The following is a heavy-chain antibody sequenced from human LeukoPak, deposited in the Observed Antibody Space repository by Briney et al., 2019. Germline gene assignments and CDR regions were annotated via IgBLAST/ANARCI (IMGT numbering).Heavy chain of an antibody. CDR1: GYTFTGYY. Sequence: GASVKVSCKASGYTFTGYYMHWVRQAPGQGLEWMGIINPSGGSTSYAQKFQGRVTMTRDTSTSTVYMELSSLRSEDTAVYYCAGAFSGQRGYSYGPDYFDYWGQGTLVTVSS. J-gene: IGHJ4*02. V-gene: IGHV1-46*01. D-gene: IGHD5-18*01. CDR2: INPSGGST. CDR3: AGAFSGQRGYSYGPDYFDY.